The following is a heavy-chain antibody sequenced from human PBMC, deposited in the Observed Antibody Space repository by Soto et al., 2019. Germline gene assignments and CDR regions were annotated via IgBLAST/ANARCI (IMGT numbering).Heavy chain of an antibody. D-gene: IGHD3-10*01. CDR2: ISGSGDNT. CDR1: GFIFSNHW. J-gene: IGHJ4*02. CDR3: AKDSRVTMVRGVIIPPGY. V-gene: IGHV3-23*01. Sequence: GGSLRLSCAASGFIFSNHWMSWVRQAPGKGLEWVSAISGSGDNTYYADSVKGRFTISRDNSKNTLYLQIDSLRVEDTAVYYCAKDSRVTMVRGVIIPPGYWGQGTLVTVSS.